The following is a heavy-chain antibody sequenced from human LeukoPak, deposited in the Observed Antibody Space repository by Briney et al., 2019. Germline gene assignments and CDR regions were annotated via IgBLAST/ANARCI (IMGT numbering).Heavy chain of an antibody. CDR1: GYTFTSYY. CDR3: ARDHGCSTSCYKGPAEYFQH. V-gene: IGHV1-46*01. CDR2: INPSGGST. Sequence: ASVKVSCKASGYTFTSYYMHWVRQAPGQGLEWMGIINPSGGSTSYAQKFQGRVTMTRDTSTSTIYMEPSSLRSEDTAVYYCARDHGCSTSCYKGPAEYFQHWGQGTLVTVSS. D-gene: IGHD2-2*02. J-gene: IGHJ1*01.